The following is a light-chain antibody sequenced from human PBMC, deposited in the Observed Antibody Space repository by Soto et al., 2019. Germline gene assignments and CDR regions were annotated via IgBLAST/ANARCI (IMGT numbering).Light chain of an antibody. CDR1: SSDIGNYNF. CDR3: CSYASSNIVL. V-gene: IGLV2-23*02. Sequence: QSVLTQPASASGSPGQSITISCTGSSSDIGNYNFVSWYQQHPGKAPKVMIFEVSKRPSGVSYRFSGSKSGNTASLTISGLQAEDEADYYCCSYASSNIVLFGGGTKLTVL. CDR2: EVS. J-gene: IGLJ2*01.